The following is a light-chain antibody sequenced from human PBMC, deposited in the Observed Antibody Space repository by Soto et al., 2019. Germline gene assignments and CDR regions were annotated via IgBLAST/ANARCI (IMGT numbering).Light chain of an antibody. CDR2: AAS. CDR3: HKYNSAPLT. Sequence: DIQMTQSPSSLSASVGDRVTITCRANQGISNYLAWYQQKPGKVPKLLIYAASTLQSGVPSRFSGSGSGTYFTLTISSLQPEDVATYYCHKYNSAPLTFGGGTKVEIK. J-gene: IGKJ4*01. V-gene: IGKV1-27*01. CDR1: QGISNY.